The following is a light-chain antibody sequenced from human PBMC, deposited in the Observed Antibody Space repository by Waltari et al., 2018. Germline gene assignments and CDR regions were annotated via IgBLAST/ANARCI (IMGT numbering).Light chain of an antibody. Sequence: DIVMTQSPDSLTVSLGERATIYCKASQSLFNSPNNNNYLAWYQQKPGQPPKLLTYWASTRESVVPDRFSGGGSGTDFTLTITNVQAEDVALYYCQHYYTPPYTFGQGTRLEIK. J-gene: IGKJ2*01. CDR3: QHYYTPPYT. V-gene: IGKV4-1*01. CDR1: QSLFNSPNNNNY. CDR2: WAS.